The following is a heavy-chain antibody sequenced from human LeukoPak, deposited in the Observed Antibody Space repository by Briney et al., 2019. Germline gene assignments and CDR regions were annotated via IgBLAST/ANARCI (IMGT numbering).Heavy chain of an antibody. CDR2: IRSKAYGGTT. CDR1: GFTFGDYA. D-gene: IGHD2-2*03. CDR3: TRDPGINPGYCSSTSCYYDYYYGMDV. V-gene: IGHV3-49*04. Sequence: GGSLRLSCTASGFTFGDYAMSWVRQAPGKGLEWVGFIRSKAYGGTTEYAASVKGRLTISRDDSKSIAYLQMNSLKTEDTAVYYCTRDPGINPGYCSSTSCYYDYYYGMDVWGKGTTVTVSS. J-gene: IGHJ6*04.